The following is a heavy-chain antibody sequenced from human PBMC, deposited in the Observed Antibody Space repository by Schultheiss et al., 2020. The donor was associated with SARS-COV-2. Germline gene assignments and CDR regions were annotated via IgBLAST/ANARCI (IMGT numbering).Heavy chain of an antibody. D-gene: IGHD5-24*01. CDR2: IKSKTDGGTT. V-gene: IGHV3-15*01. Sequence: GGSLRLSCAASGFTFSNAWMSWVRQAPGKGLEWVGRIKSKTDGGTTDYAAPVKGRFTISRDNAKNSLYLQMNSLRAEDTALYYCARAEGRDGYNYGYWGQGTLVTVSS. CDR1: GFTFSNAW. CDR3: ARAEGRDGYNYGY. J-gene: IGHJ4*02.